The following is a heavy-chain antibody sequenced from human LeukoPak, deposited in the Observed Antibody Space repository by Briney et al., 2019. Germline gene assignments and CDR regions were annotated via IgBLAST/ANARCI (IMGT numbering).Heavy chain of an antibody. J-gene: IGHJ4*02. D-gene: IGHD3-10*01. CDR1: GYTFTSYD. V-gene: IGHV1-2*02. CDR3: ARSRSATAVFGGLDY. Sequence: ASVKVSCKASGYTFTSYDINWVRQATGQGLEWMGWINPNSGGTNYAQKFQGRVTMTRDTSISTAYMELSRLRSDDTAVYYCARSRSATAVFGGLDYWGQGTLVTVSS. CDR2: INPNSGGT.